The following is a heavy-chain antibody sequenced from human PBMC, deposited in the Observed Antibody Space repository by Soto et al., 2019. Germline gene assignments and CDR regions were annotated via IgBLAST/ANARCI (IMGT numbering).Heavy chain of an antibody. D-gene: IGHD6-19*01. Sequence: PSETLSLTCAVSSGSISSSNWWSWVRQPPGKGLEWIGEIYHSGSTNYNPSLKSRVTISVDKSKNQFSLKLSSVTAADTAVYYCARRQWLAHKLDYWGQGTLVTVSS. CDR3: ARRQWLAHKLDY. V-gene: IGHV4-4*02. CDR1: SGSISSSNW. J-gene: IGHJ4*02. CDR2: IYHSGST.